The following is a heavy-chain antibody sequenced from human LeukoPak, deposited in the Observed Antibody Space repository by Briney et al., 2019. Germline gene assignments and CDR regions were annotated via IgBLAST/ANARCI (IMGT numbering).Heavy chain of an antibody. CDR1: GYSISSGYY. V-gene: IGHV4-38-2*02. CDR2: IYHSGVT. Sequence: SETLSLTCTVSGYSISSGYYWGWIRQPPGKGLEWIAIIYHSGVTYYNPSLKSRVTISVDTSKNQFSLKLTSVTAADTAVYYCASNLYGSGNYFAYWGQGTLVTVSS. J-gene: IGHJ4*02. CDR3: ASNLYGSGNYFAY. D-gene: IGHD3-10*01.